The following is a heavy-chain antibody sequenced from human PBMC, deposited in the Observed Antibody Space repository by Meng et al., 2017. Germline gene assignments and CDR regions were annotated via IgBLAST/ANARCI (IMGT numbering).Heavy chain of an antibody. Sequence: GESLKISCAASGFTFSSYSMNWVRQAPGKGLEWVSSISSSSSYIYYADSVKGRFTISRDNAKNSLYLQMNSLRAEDTAVYYCARATAAGRHFDYWGQGTLVTVSS. CDR1: GFTFSSYS. V-gene: IGHV3-21*01. D-gene: IGHD6-6*01. CDR3: ARATAAGRHFDY. J-gene: IGHJ4*02. CDR2: ISSSSSYI.